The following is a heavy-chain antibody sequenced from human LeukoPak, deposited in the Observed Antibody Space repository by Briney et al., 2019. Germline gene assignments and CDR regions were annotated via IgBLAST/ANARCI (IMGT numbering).Heavy chain of an antibody. D-gene: IGHD3-9*01. CDR2: ISSSSSTI. CDR3: ARGDNNWFDP. CDR1: GFTFSSYG. V-gene: IGHV3-48*01. J-gene: IGHJ5*02. Sequence: GGSLRLSCAASGFTFSSYGMHWVRQAPGKGLEWVSYISSSSSTIYYADSVKGRFTISRDNAKNSLYLQMNSLRAEDTAVYYCARGDNNWFDPWGQGTLVTVSS.